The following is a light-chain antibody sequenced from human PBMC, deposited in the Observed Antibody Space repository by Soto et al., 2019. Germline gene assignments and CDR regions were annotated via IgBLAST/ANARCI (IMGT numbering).Light chain of an antibody. CDR3: SAYAVSNTFV. CDR2: EVT. J-gene: IGLJ1*01. Sequence: QSALAQPPSASGSPGQSVTISCTGTSSDVGDNYVSWDQQHLGKAPKLIIYEVTLRPSGVPDRFSGSKSGNTASLTVSGLQADDEGDYYCSAYAVSNTFVFGTGTKVTVL. V-gene: IGLV2-8*01. CDR1: SSDVGDNY.